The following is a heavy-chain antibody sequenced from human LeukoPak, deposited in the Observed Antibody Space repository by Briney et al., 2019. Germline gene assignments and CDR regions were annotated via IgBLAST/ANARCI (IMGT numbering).Heavy chain of an antibody. CDR1: GFTFSNAW. J-gene: IGHJ4*02. Sequence: PGGSLRLSRAASGFTFSNAWMSWVRQAPGEGLEWVGRIKSKTDGGTTDYAAPVKGRFTISRDDSKNTLYLQMNSLKTEDTAVYYCTTESGLYCSGGSCYDTDYWGQGTLVTVSS. V-gene: IGHV3-15*01. D-gene: IGHD2-15*01. CDR2: IKSKTDGGTT. CDR3: TTESGLYCSGGSCYDTDY.